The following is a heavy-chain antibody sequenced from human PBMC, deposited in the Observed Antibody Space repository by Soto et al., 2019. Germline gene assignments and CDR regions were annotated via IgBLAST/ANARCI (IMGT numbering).Heavy chain of an antibody. CDR3: ARTSGSSWSRNYYYGMDV. CDR1: GFTFSSYA. D-gene: IGHD6-13*01. Sequence: PGGSLRLSCAASGFTFSSYAMHWVRQAPGKGLEWVAIISYDGSNKYYADSVKGRFTISRDNSKNTLYLQMNSLRAEDTAAYYCARTSGSSWSRNYYYGMDVWGQGTTVTVSS. V-gene: IGHV3-30*01. J-gene: IGHJ6*02. CDR2: ISYDGSNK.